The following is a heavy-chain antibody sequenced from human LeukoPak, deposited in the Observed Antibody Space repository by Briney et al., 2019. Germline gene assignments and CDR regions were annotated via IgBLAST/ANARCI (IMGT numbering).Heavy chain of an antibody. D-gene: IGHD6-13*01. J-gene: IGHJ4*02. Sequence: ASVKVSCKASGYTFTGYYIHWVRQAPGQGLEWMGWINPNSGGTNYAQKFQGRVTMTRDTSIGTAYMELSRLRSDDTAMYYCAREAGAAADYWGQGTLVTVSS. V-gene: IGHV1-2*02. CDR1: GYTFTGYY. CDR2: INPNSGGT. CDR3: AREAGAAADY.